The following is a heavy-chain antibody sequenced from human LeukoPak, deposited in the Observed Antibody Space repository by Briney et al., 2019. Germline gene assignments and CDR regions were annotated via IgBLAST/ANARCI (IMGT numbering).Heavy chain of an antibody. D-gene: IGHD6-13*01. V-gene: IGHV3-23*01. CDR2: ICGSGGST. CDR1: GFTFSNSY. CDR3: VKGVRAAAGPLFDY. Sequence: PGGSLRLSCAASGFTFSNSYMSWVRQAPGKGLEWVSSICGSGGSTYYADSVKGRLTISRDGSKNTLYLQMNSLRAEDTAVYYCVKGVRAAAGPLFDYWGEGTLVPVSS. J-gene: IGHJ4*02.